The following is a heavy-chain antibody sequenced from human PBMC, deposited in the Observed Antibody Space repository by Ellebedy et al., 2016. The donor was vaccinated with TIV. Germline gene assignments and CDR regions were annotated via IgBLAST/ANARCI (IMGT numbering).Heavy chain of an antibody. V-gene: IGHV4-34*01. Sequence: SETLSLTXAVYGGSFSGYYWSWIRQPPGKGLEWIGEINHSGSTNYNPSLKSRVTISVDTSKNQFSLKLSSVTAADTAVYYCARHNYDFWSGPSMDVWGKGTTVTVSS. CDR2: INHSGST. CDR3: ARHNYDFWSGPSMDV. D-gene: IGHD3-3*01. CDR1: GGSFSGYY. J-gene: IGHJ6*04.